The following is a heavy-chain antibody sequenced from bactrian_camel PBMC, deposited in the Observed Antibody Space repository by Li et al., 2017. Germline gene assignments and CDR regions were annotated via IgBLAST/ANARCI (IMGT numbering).Heavy chain of an antibody. V-gene: IGHV3S25*01. D-gene: IGHD1*01. J-gene: IGHJ4*01. CDR2: INNRGEQT. Sequence: LVESGGGTVQAGGSLRLSCVYSGYSYNTYCLAWFRQVPGKERDRVTSINNRGEQTYTESVKGRFAISQDTDKKAIYLQMNSLEPDDTAKYYCARNSYATGSCPLGQSSYDYWGQGTQVTVS. CDR1: GYSYNTYC. CDR3: ARNSYATGSCPLGQSSYDY.